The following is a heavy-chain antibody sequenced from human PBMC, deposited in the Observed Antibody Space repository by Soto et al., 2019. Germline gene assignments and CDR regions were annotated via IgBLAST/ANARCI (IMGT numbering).Heavy chain of an antibody. Sequence: SETLSLTCTVSGGAISSYYWIWIRQPPGKGLEWIGYIYYSGSTNYNPSLKSRVTISVDTSKNQFSLKLSSVTAADTAVYYCARHYYGDKRGYYFDYWGQGTLVTVSS. CDR3: ARHYYGDKRGYYFDY. CDR2: IYYSGST. J-gene: IGHJ4*02. CDR1: GGAISSYY. V-gene: IGHV4-59*08. D-gene: IGHD4-17*01.